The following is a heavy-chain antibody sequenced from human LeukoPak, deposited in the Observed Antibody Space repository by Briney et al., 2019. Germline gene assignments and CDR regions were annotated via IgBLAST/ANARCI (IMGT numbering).Heavy chain of an antibody. CDR1: GFTFSSSA. CDR3: AKQLGYCSDGSCYFPY. Sequence: GGSQRLSCAASGFTFSSSAMSWVRQAPGKGLEWVSAISNNGGYTYYADSVQSRFTISRDNSKSTLCLQMNSLRAEDTAVYYCAKQLGYCSDGSCYFPYWGQGTLVTVSS. CDR2: ISNNGGYT. J-gene: IGHJ4*02. V-gene: IGHV3-23*01. D-gene: IGHD2-15*01.